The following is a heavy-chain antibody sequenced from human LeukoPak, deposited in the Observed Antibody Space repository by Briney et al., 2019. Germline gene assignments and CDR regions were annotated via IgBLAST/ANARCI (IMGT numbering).Heavy chain of an antibody. D-gene: IGHD2-2*02. CDR3: ARMGPIRGIVVVPAAIPARGWFDP. Sequence: PSETLSLTCAVYGGSFSGYYWSWIRQPPGKGLEWIGEINHSGSTNYNPSLKSRVTISVDTSKNQFSLKLSSVTAADTAVYYCARMGPIRGIVVVPAAIPARGWFDPWGQGTLVTVSS. V-gene: IGHV4-34*01. CDR1: GGSFSGYY. J-gene: IGHJ5*02. CDR2: INHSGST.